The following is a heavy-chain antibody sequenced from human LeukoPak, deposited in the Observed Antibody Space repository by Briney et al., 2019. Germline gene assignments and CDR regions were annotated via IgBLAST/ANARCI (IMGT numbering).Heavy chain of an antibody. CDR1: GFTFSNAW. Sequence: GGSLRLSCAASGFTFSNAWMSWVRQAPGKGLEWVIRIKSKTDGGTTDYAAPVKGRFTISRDDSKNTLYLQMNSLKTEDTAVYYCTTAPVESYYYYMDVWGKGTTVTVSS. CDR3: TTAPVESYYYYMDV. J-gene: IGHJ6*03. D-gene: IGHD3-3*01. V-gene: IGHV3-15*01. CDR2: IKSKTDGGTT.